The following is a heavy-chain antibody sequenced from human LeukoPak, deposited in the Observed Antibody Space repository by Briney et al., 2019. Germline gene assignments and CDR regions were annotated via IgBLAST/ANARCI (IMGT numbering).Heavy chain of an antibody. CDR2: ISGSGGST. CDR1: GFTFSSYA. V-gene: IGHV3-23*01. J-gene: IGHJ4*02. CDR3: AKEGVDSSGYPYYFDY. D-gene: IGHD3-22*01. Sequence: PGGSLRLSCAASGFTFSSYAMSGVRQAPGKGLEWVSAISGSGGSTYYADSVKGRFTISRDNSKNTLYLQMNSLRAEDTAVYYCAKEGVDSSGYPYYFDYWGQGTLVTVSS.